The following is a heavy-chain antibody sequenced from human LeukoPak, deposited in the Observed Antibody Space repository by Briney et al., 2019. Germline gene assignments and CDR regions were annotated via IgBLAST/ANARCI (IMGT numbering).Heavy chain of an antibody. CDR2: IYYSGST. D-gene: IGHD4-17*01. CDR1: GGSISGSSYY. CDR3: ARRVDYGDRNWFDP. Sequence: SETLSLTCTVSGGSISGSSYYWGWIRQPPGKGLEWIGSIYYSGSTYYKPSLKSRVTMSVDTSKNQFSLKLSSVTAADTAVYYCARRVDYGDRNWFDPWGQGTLVTVSS. J-gene: IGHJ5*02. V-gene: IGHV4-39*01.